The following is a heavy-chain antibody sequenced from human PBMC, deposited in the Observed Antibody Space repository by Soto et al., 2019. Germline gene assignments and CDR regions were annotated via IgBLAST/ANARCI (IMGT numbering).Heavy chain of an antibody. CDR1: GGSISSYY. J-gene: IGHJ6*03. CDR3: ARLRTTLIDIVVVPAAPTFYMDV. V-gene: IGHV4-59*01. D-gene: IGHD2-2*01. Sequence: SETLSLTCTVSGGSISSYYWSWIRQPPGKGLEWIGYIYYSGSTNYNPSLKSRVTISVDTSKNQFSLKLSSVTAADTAVYYCARLRTTLIDIVVVPAAPTFYMDVWGKGTTVTVSS. CDR2: IYYSGST.